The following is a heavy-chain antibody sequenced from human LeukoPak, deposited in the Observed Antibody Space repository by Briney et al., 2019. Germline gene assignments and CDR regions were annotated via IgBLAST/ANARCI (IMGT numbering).Heavy chain of an antibody. CDR1: GFTVSSNY. J-gene: IGHJ4*02. Sequence: PGGSLRLSCAASGFTVSSNYMSWVRQAPGKGLEWVSTISGLGGGTYYADSVKGRFTISRVNSNNTLYLQMKSLRADDTAIYFCAKNAEWELPEYYFDYWGQGTLVTVPS. V-gene: IGHV3-23*01. CDR3: AKNAEWELPEYYFDY. D-gene: IGHD1-26*01. CDR2: ISGLGGGT.